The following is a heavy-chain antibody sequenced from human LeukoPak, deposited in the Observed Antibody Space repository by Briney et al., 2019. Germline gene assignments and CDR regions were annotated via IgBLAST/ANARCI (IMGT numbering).Heavy chain of an antibody. CDR3: ARAQWELTDY. D-gene: IGHD1-26*01. Sequence: GASVKVSCKASGYTFTSYGISWVRQAPGQGLEWMGWINPNSGGTNYAQKFQGRVTMTRDTSISTAYMELSRLRSDDTAVYYCARAQWELTDYWGQGTLVTVSS. CDR2: INPNSGGT. J-gene: IGHJ4*02. CDR1: GYTFTSYG. V-gene: IGHV1-2*02.